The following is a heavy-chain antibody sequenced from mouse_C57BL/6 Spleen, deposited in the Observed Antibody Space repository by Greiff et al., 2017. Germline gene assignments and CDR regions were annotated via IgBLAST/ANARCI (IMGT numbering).Heavy chain of an antibody. Sequence: EVKVVESGGGLVKPGGSLKLSCAASGFTFSDYGMHWVRQAPEKGLEWVAYISSGSSTIYYADTVKGRFTISRDNAKNTLFLQMTNLRSEDTAMYYCVRDDYDRPAFDYWGQGTTLTVAS. CDR1: GFTFSDYG. CDR3: VRDDYDRPAFDY. D-gene: IGHD2-4*01. J-gene: IGHJ2*01. V-gene: IGHV5-17*01. CDR2: ISSGSSTI.